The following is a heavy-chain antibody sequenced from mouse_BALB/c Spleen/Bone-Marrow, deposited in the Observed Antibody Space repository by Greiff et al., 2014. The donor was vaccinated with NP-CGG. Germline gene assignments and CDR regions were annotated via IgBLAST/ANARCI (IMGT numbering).Heavy chain of an antibody. CDR2: INPYNGAT. CDR1: GYSFTGYY. CDR3: ARSSYYAMDY. J-gene: IGHJ4*01. V-gene: IGHV1-31*01. Sequence: VQLQQSGPELVKPGASVKISCKASGYSFTGYYMHWVKQSHVKSLEWIGRINPYNGATSYNQNFKDKASLTVDKFSSTAYMELHSLTSEDSAVYYCARSSYYAMDYWGQGTSVTVSS.